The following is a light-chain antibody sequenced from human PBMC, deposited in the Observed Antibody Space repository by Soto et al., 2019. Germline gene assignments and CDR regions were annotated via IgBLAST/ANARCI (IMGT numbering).Light chain of an antibody. CDR1: SGSVSTNYY. CDR2: STN. V-gene: IGLV8-61*01. J-gene: IGLJ2*01. CDR3: VLYMGGGVV. Sequence: QTVVTQEPSFSVSPGGTVTLTCGLSSGSVSTNYYPSWYQQTPGQAPRTLIYSTNTRSSGFPDRFSGSILGNKAALTIAGAQAYYESDYYCVLYMGGGVVFGGGTKLTVL.